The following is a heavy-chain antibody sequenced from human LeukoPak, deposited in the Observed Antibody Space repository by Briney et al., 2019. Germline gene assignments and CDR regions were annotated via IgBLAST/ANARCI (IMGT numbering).Heavy chain of an antibody. D-gene: IGHD2-2*01. CDR2: IIPIFGTA. CDR1: GGTFISYA. J-gene: IGHJ4*02. Sequence: SVKVSCKASGGTFISYAISWVRQAPGQGLEWMGGIIPIFGTANYAQKFQGRVTITTDESTSTAYMELSSLRSEDTAVYYCARDRGYCSSTSCQFDYWGQGTLVTVSS. V-gene: IGHV1-69*05. CDR3: ARDRGYCSSTSCQFDY.